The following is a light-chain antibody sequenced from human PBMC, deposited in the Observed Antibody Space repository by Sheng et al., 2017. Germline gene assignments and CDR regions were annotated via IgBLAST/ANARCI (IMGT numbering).Light chain of an antibody. CDR1: QSVSSSY. CDR3: HQHYSLPDT. CDR2: GAS. J-gene: IGKJ2*01. V-gene: IGKV3-20*01. Sequence: EIVLTQSPGTLSLSPGERATLSCRASQSVSSSYLAWYQQKPGQAPRLLIYGASSRATGIPDRFSGSGSGTDFTLTISSLQPEDVAVYYCHQHYSLPDTFGRGTKLEI.